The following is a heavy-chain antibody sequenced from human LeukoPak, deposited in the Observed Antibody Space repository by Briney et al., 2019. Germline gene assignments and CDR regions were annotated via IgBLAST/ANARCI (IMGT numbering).Heavy chain of an antibody. D-gene: IGHD2-21*02. Sequence: GASVKVSCKASGYTFTNYFMHWVRQAPGQGLEWMGIINPRGGSTGYAQKFQGRITMTTDMSTRTVYMELSSLRSEDTAVYYCARAVVTADPHYFDYWGQGTLVTVSS. J-gene: IGHJ4*02. CDR3: ARAVVTADPHYFDY. CDR1: GYTFTNYF. V-gene: IGHV1-46*01. CDR2: INPRGGST.